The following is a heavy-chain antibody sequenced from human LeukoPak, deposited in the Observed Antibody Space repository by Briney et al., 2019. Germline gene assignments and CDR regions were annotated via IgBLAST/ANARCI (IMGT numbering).Heavy chain of an antibody. D-gene: IGHD6-13*01. CDR1: GFTFSSYA. V-gene: IGHV3-23*01. J-gene: IGHJ5*02. Sequence: GGSLRLSCAASGFTFSSYAMSWVRQAPGKGLEWVSAISGSGGSTYYADSVKGRFTISRDNAKNSLYLQMNSLRAEDTAVYYCARAPYSSSWYNWFDPWGQGTLVTVSS. CDR3: ARAPYSSSWYNWFDP. CDR2: ISGSGGST.